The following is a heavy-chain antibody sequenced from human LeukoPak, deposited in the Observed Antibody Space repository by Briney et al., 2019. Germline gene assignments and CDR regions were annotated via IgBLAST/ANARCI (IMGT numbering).Heavy chain of an antibody. D-gene: IGHD3-3*01. J-gene: IGHJ4*02. V-gene: IGHV3-21*04. CDR3: AKYGGWDYDFWSGYHEDIYYFDY. Sequence: GGYLRLSCAASGFTFSSYSMNWVRQAPGKGLEWVSSISSSSSYIYYADSVKGRFTISRDNAKNSLYLQMNSLRAEDTAVYYCAKYGGWDYDFWSGYHEDIYYFDYWGQGTLVTVSS. CDR2: ISSSSSYI. CDR1: GFTFSSYS.